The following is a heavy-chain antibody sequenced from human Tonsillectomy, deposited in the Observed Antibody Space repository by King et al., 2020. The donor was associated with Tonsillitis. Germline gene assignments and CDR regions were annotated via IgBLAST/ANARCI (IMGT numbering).Heavy chain of an antibody. D-gene: IGHD3-22*01. V-gene: IGHV2-5*02. CDR3: AHRQDFYDSSGYFDY. CDR2: IYWDDEK. Sequence: ITLKESGPTLVKPTQTLTLTCTFSGFSLTTSGVGVGWIRQPPGKALEWLALIYWDDEKRYSPSLKSRPTITKDTSRNQVVLTMTNMDPVDTATYYCAHRQDFYDSSGYFDYWGQGTLVTVSS. CDR1: GFSLTTSGVG. J-gene: IGHJ4*02.